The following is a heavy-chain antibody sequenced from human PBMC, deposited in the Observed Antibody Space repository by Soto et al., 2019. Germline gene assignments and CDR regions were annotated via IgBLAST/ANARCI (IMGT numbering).Heavy chain of an antibody. CDR3: ARSHIVVVPTVGWFDP. CDR1: GYFISSGYY. D-gene: IGHD2-2*01. Sequence: PSETLSLTCAVSGYFISSGYYWGWIRQPPGKGLEWIGSMFHSGSTHYNPSLKSRVTISVDTSKNHFSLRLSSATASDTAVYYCARSHIVVVPTVGWFDPWGQGTLVTVSS. J-gene: IGHJ5*02. CDR2: MFHSGST. V-gene: IGHV4-38-2*01.